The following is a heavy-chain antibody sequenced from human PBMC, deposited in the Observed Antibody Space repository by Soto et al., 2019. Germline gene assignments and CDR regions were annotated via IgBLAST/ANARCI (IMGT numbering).Heavy chain of an antibody. J-gene: IGHJ6*02. CDR2: ISSSGSTI. CDR1: GFTFSSYE. D-gene: IGHD2-8*01. V-gene: IGHV3-48*03. CDR3: ARESRSIYCTNGVCHPSNGYYYYGMDV. Sequence: EVQLVESGGGLVQPGGSLRLSCAASGFTFSSYEMNWVRQAPGKGLEWVSYISSSGSTIYYADSVKGRFTISRDNAKNSLYLQMNSLRAEDTAVYYCARESRSIYCTNGVCHPSNGYYYYGMDVWGQGTTVTVSS.